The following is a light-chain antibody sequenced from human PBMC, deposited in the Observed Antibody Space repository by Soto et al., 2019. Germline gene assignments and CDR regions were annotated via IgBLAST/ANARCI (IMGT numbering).Light chain of an antibody. CDR2: GAS. Sequence: EIVLTQSPGTLSLSPGERATLSCRASQSIYGNYLAWYQHKRGQAPRLLIYGASSRATGIPDRFSGSGSGTDFTLTIARLEAEDVAVYHCHQYGASSVTFGQGTNLA. CDR1: QSIYGNY. V-gene: IGKV3-20*01. J-gene: IGKJ2*01. CDR3: HQYGASSVT.